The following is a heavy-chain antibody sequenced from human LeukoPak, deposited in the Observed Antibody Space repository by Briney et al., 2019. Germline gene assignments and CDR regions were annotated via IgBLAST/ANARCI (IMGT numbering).Heavy chain of an antibody. CDR1: GFTFSRFA. CDR3: AKDEGRLITNWYRQY. CDR2: IEQDSSAT. J-gene: IGHJ4*02. Sequence: PGGSLRLSCEASGFTFSRFAMTWVRQAPGRGLEWISTIEQDSSATYSADSVRGRFAISRDNSKNMLYLQLNSLTAGDTAMYYCAKDEGRLITNWYRQYWGQGTLVTVSS. V-gene: IGHV3-23*01. D-gene: IGHD1-1*01.